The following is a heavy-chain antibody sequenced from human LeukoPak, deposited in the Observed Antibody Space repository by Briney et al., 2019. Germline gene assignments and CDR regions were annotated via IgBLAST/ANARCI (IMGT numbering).Heavy chain of an antibody. J-gene: IGHJ4*02. CDR1: GGSISGYY. Sequence: SETLSLTCTVSGGSISGYYWSWIRQPPGKGLEWIGEINHSGSTNYNPSLKSRVTISVDTSKNQFSLKLSSVTAADTAVYYCASQYPTVVTHDYWGQGTLVTVSS. V-gene: IGHV4-34*01. CDR3: ASQYPTVVTHDY. CDR2: INHSGST. D-gene: IGHD4-17*01.